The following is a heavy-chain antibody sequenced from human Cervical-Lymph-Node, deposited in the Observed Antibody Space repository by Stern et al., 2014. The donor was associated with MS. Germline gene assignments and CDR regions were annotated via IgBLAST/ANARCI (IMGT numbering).Heavy chain of an antibody. V-gene: IGHV4-30-4*01. Sequence: QVQLQESGPGLVKPSQTLSLTCNVSGGSISSGDYYWTWIRQPPGKGPEGIGHISYTGSAYYDPSLKSRVTISVDTSKNHFSLQLTSVTAADTAVYYCAREVADYASRIYFSYIDSWGQGTLVTVSA. J-gene: IGHJ4*02. CDR2: ISYTGSA. CDR1: GGSISSGDYY. CDR3: AREVADYASRIYFSYIDS. D-gene: IGHD4/OR15-4a*01.